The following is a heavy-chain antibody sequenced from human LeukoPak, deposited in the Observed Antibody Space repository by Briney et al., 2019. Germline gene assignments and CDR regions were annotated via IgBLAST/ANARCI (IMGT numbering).Heavy chain of an antibody. CDR1: GFTFSNAW. Sequence: GGSLRLSCAASGFTFSNAWMSWVRQAPGKGLEWVGRIKSKTDGGTTDYAAPVKGRFTISRDDSKNTLYLQMNSLKTEDTAVYYCTTDTCFGESQEYYFDYWGQGTLVTVSS. D-gene: IGHD3-10*01. V-gene: IGHV3-15*01. CDR2: IKSKTDGGTT. J-gene: IGHJ4*02. CDR3: TTDTCFGESQEYYFDY.